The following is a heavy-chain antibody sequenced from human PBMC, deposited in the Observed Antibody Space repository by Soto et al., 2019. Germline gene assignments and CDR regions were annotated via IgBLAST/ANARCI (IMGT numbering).Heavy chain of an antibody. V-gene: IGHV4-39*01. CDR3: ARHYDSAAAGNWARWFDP. CDR1: GGSISSSTYY. D-gene: IGHD6-13*01. CDR2: IYYSGST. J-gene: IGHJ5*02. Sequence: SETLSVTCIICGGSISSSTYYKRWIRKSPGKGLEWIGSIYYSGSTYYNPSLKSRVTISVDTSKNQFSLKLSSVTAADTAVYYCARHYDSAAAGNWARWFDPWGQGTMVTGSS.